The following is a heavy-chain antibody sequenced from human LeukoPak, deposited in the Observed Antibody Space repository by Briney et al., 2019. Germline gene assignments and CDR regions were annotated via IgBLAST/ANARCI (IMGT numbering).Heavy chain of an antibody. D-gene: IGHD3-10*01. J-gene: IGHJ4*02. Sequence: GGSLRLSCAASGFTVSSTYMTWVRQAPGMGLEWVSVIDSGGSTYYADSVKGRFTISRDHSKNTLYFQMNSLRAEDTAVYYCAALDTYYYGSGSASLDYWGQGTLVSVSS. CDR3: AALDTYYYGSGSASLDY. V-gene: IGHV3-66*01. CDR2: IDSGGST. CDR1: GFTVSSTY.